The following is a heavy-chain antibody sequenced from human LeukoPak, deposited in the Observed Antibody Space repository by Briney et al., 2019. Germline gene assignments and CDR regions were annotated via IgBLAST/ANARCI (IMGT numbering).Heavy chain of an antibody. V-gene: IGHV3-23*01. D-gene: IGHD6-19*01. CDR1: GFTFSSYA. Sequence: PGGSLRLSCAASGFTFSSYAMSWVRQAPGKGLEWVSAISGSGGSTYCADSVKGRFTISRDNSKNTLYLQMNSLRAEDTAVYYCAKDWEQWLVRFYFDYWGQGTLVTVSS. J-gene: IGHJ4*02. CDR3: AKDWEQWLVRFYFDY. CDR2: ISGSGGST.